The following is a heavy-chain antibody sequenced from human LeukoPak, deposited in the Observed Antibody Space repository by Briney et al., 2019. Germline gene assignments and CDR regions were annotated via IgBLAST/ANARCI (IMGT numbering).Heavy chain of an antibody. CDR3: AKDSWINIAVAGPLLFDY. CDR2: ISGSGGST. J-gene: IGHJ4*02. V-gene: IGHV3-23*01. Sequence: GGSLRLSCAASGFTFSSYAMRWVRQAPGKGLEWVSAISGSGGSTYYADSVKGRFTISRDNSKNTLYLQMNSLRAEDTAVYYCAKDSWINIAVAGPLLFDYWGQGTLVTVSS. D-gene: IGHD6-19*01. CDR1: GFTFSSYA.